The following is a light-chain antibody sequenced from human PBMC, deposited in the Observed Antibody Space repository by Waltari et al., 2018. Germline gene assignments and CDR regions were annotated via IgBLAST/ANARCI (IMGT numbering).Light chain of an antibody. V-gene: IGLV2-14*01. Sequence: QSALTQPASVSGSPGQSITISCTGTNSDIGYYNYVSWYQQYPGKAPKLMIFEFTRWPSGVSHRFSGSKSGNTASLTISGLQAEDEADYFCAAYTSTNTVIFGGGTKVTVL. CDR3: AAYTSTNTVI. J-gene: IGLJ2*01. CDR2: EFT. CDR1: NSDIGYYNY.